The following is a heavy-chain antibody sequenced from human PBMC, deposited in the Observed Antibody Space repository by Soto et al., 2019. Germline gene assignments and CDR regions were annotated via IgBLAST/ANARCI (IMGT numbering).Heavy chain of an antibody. V-gene: IGHV4-59*01. D-gene: IGHD3-9*01. CDR3: ARVAGSTRNNFLTGFNWFDV. Sequence: SETLSLTCTVSGDSISRYYWSWIRQSPGKGLEWIGYIYYSGSSNYNRSLKSRVTISVDTSKNQFSLKLSSVTAADTAMYYCARVAGSTRNNFLTGFNWFDVWGQGTTVTVS. CDR2: IYYSGSS. J-gene: IGHJ6*02. CDR1: GDSISRYY.